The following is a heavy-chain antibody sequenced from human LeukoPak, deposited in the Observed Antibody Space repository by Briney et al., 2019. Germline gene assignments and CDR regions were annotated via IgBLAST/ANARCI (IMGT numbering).Heavy chain of an antibody. D-gene: IGHD1-26*01. V-gene: IGHV3-23*01. CDR3: AKATGSYPSNPFDY. CDR2: VSVSGDNT. CDR1: GFTFSSYA. J-gene: IGHJ4*02. Sequence: GGSLRLSCAASGFTFSSYAMNWVRQAPGKGLEWVSVVSVSGDNTYYADSVKGRFTISRDISKSTLFLQMNSLRVEDTAVYYCAKATGSYPSNPFDYWGQGTLVTVSS.